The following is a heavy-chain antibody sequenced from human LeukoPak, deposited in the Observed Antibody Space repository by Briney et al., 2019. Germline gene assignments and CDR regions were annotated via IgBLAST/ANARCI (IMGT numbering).Heavy chain of an antibody. CDR2: IRYDGTNK. J-gene: IGHJ4*02. CDR3: AKGIAAAERDCY. Sequence: PGGSLRLSCAASGFTFSSSDMNWVRQAPGKGLEWVAFIRYDGTNKYYADSVKGRFTISRDNSRNTLYLQMNSLRAEDTAVYYCAKGIAAAERDCYWGQGTLVTVSS. CDR1: GFTFSSSD. V-gene: IGHV3-30*02. D-gene: IGHD6-13*01.